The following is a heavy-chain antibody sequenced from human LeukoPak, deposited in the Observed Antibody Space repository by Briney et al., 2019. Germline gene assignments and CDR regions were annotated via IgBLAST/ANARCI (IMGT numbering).Heavy chain of an antibody. D-gene: IGHD3-10*01. CDR3: ARGQYYYGSGSYLYYYYYMDV. CDR1: GGSFSGYY. Sequence: SETLSLTCAVYGGSFSGYYWSWIRQPPGKGLEWIGEINHSGSTNYNPSLKSRVTISVDTSKNQFSLKLSSVTAADTAVYYCARGQYYYGSGSYLYYYYYMDVWGKGTTVTVSS. J-gene: IGHJ6*03. V-gene: IGHV4-34*01. CDR2: INHSGST.